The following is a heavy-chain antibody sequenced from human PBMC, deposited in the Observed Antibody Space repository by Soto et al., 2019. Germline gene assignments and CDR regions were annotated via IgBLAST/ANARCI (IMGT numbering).Heavy chain of an antibody. V-gene: IGHV4-34*01. D-gene: IGHD3-3*01. CDR3: ARARCSPGVSITIFGVVITRQHPFDP. CDR1: GGSFSGYY. Sequence: PSETLSLTCAVYGGSFSGYYWSWIRQPPGKGLEWIGEINHSGSTNYNPSLKSRVTISVDTSKNQFSLKLSSVTAADTAAYYCARARCSPGVSITIFGVVITRQHPFDPWGQGTLVTVSS. J-gene: IGHJ5*02. CDR2: INHSGST.